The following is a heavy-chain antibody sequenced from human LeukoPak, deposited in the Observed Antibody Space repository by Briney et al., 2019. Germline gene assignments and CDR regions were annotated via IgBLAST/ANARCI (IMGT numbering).Heavy chain of an antibody. J-gene: IGHJ4*02. CDR2: INPNSGGT. D-gene: IGHD3-10*01. CDR1: GYTFTGYY. V-gene: IGHV1-2*02. CDR3: ARGPYYGSGRRGYYFDY. Sequence: GASVKVSCKASGYTFTGYYMHWVRQAPGQGLEWMGWINPNSGGTNYAQKFQGRVTMTRDTSIGTAYMGLSRLRSDDTAVYYCARGPYYGSGRRGYYFDYWGQGTLVTVSS.